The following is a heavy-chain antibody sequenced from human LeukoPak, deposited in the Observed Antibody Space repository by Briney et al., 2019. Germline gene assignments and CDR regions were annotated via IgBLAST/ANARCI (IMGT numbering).Heavy chain of an antibody. D-gene: IGHD2-15*01. CDR1: GYTFTSYD. Sequence: ASVKVSCKASGYTFTSYDISWVRQATGQGLEWMGWMNPNSGNTGYAQKFQGRVTMTRNTSISTAYMELSSRRSEDTAVYYCARGPESYCSGGSCPLNFDYWGQGTLVTVSS. J-gene: IGHJ4*02. CDR3: ARGPESYCSGGSCPLNFDY. CDR2: MNPNSGNT. V-gene: IGHV1-8*01.